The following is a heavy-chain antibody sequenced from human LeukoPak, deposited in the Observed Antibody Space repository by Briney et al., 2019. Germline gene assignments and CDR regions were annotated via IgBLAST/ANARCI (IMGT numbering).Heavy chain of an antibody. CDR3: AQSVWFGEFHLDY. CDR1: GYTFTGYY. Sequence: ASVKVSCKASGYTFTGYYMHWVRQAPGQGLEWMGWINPNSGGTNYAQKFQGRVTMTRDTSISTAYMEPSRLRSDDTAVYYCAQSVWFGEFHLDYWGQGTLVTVSS. J-gene: IGHJ4*02. D-gene: IGHD3-10*01. CDR2: INPNSGGT. V-gene: IGHV1-2*02.